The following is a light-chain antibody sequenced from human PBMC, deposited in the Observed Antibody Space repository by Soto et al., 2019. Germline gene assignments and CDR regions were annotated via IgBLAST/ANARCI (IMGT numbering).Light chain of an antibody. J-gene: IGLJ1*01. CDR1: SSNIGNYY. V-gene: IGLV1-47*01. CDR2: RNN. CDR3: AAWDDSMSVL. Sequence: QSVLTQPPSASGTPGQRVTISCSGSSSNIGNYYVHWYKQLPEAVPKLLIYRNNQRPSGVPDRFSGSKSGTSASLAISWLRSEDEADYYCAAWDDSMSVLFGTGTKVTVL.